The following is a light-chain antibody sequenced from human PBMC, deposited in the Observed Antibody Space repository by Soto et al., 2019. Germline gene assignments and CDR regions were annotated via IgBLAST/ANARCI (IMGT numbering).Light chain of an antibody. Sequence: SYELTQPPSVSVSPGQTASITCSGDKLGDKYACWYQQKPGQSPVLVIYQDSNRPSGIPERFSGSNSGNTATLTISGTQAMDEADYYCQACDSSTHVVFGGGTKLTVL. CDR3: QACDSSTHVV. V-gene: IGLV3-1*01. CDR2: QDS. J-gene: IGLJ2*01. CDR1: KLGDKY.